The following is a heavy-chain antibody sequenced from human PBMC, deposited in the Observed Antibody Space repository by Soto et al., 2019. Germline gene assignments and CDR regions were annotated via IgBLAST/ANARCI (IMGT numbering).Heavy chain of an antibody. Sequence: SETMCLTCTVTGGSISSYYWSWIRQPPGKGLEWIGYIYYSGSTNYNPSLKSRVTISVDTSKNQFSLKLSSVTAADTAVYYCARHARRWLRFYYYYYMDVWGKGTTVTVSS. J-gene: IGHJ6*03. CDR3: ARHARRWLRFYYYYYMDV. V-gene: IGHV4-59*08. D-gene: IGHD5-12*01. CDR1: GGSISSYY. CDR2: IYYSGST.